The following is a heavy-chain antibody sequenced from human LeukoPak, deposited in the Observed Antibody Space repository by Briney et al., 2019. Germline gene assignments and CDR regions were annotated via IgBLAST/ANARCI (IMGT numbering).Heavy chain of an antibody. Sequence: GGSLRLSCAASGFTVSSNYMSWVRQAPGKGLEGVSVIYSGGSTYYSDSVTGGFTISRDNSKKTRYLQMNSLRAEDTAVYYCAKDHSWYSSSWSFDYWGQGTLVTVSS. CDR3: AKDHSWYSSSWSFDY. J-gene: IGHJ4*02. D-gene: IGHD6-13*01. V-gene: IGHV3-53*01. CDR2: IYSGGST. CDR1: GFTVSSNY.